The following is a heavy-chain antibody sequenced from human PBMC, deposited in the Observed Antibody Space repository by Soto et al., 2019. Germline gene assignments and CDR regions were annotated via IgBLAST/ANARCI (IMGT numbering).Heavy chain of an antibody. CDR1: GYTFTSYG. CDR2: ISAYNGNT. D-gene: IGHD4-17*01. Sequence: GASVKVSCKASGYTFTSYGISWVRQAPGQGLEWMGWISAYNGNTNYAQKLQGRVTMTTDTSTSTAYMELRSLRSDDTAVYYCAREPRGMTTVVTTFLHYFDYWGQGTLVTVLL. J-gene: IGHJ4*02. V-gene: IGHV1-18*01. CDR3: AREPRGMTTVVTTFLHYFDY.